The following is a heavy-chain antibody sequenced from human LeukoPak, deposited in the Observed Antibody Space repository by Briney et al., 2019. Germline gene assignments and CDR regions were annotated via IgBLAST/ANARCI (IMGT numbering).Heavy chain of an antibody. V-gene: IGHV1-69*01. D-gene: IGHD6-19*01. J-gene: IGHJ4*02. Sequence: KFQGRVTITADESTSTAYMELSSLRSEDTAVYYCASPSSGSANFDYWGQGTLVTVSS. CDR3: ASPSSGSANFDY.